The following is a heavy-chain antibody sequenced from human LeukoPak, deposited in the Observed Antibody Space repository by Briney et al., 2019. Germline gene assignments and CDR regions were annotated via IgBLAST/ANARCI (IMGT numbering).Heavy chain of an antibody. Sequence: GGSLRLSCAASGFTFSSYSMNWVRQAPGKGLEWVSYISSSSSTIYYADSVKGRFTISRDNAKNSLYLQMNSLRAEDTAVYYCAIQGREMATIHDYWGQGTLVTVSS. D-gene: IGHD5-24*01. CDR3: AIQGREMATIHDY. CDR2: ISSSSSTI. CDR1: GFTFSSYS. J-gene: IGHJ4*02. V-gene: IGHV3-48*01.